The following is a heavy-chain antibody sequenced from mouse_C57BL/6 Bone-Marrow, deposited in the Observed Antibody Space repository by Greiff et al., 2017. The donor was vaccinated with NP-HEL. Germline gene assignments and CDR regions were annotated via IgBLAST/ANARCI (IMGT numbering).Heavy chain of an antibody. J-gene: IGHJ1*03. Sequence: VQLKQSGAELVRPGASVKLSCTASGFNIKDDYMHWVKQRPEQGLEWIGWIDPENGDTEYASKFQGKATITADTSSDTASLQLSSLTSEDTAVYYCTTHYDYDWSPLYWYFDVWGTGTTVTVSS. D-gene: IGHD2-4*01. V-gene: IGHV14-4*01. CDR2: IDPENGDT. CDR3: TTHYDYDWSPLYWYFDV. CDR1: GFNIKDDY.